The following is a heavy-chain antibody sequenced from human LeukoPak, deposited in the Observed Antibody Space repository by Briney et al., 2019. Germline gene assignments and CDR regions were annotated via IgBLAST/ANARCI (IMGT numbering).Heavy chain of an antibody. V-gene: IGHV4-34*01. Sequence: PSETLSLTCAVYGGSFSGYYWSWIRQPPGKGLEWIGEINHSGSTNYNPPLKSRVTISVDTSKNQFSLKLSSVTAADTAVYYCASNNFSWYFDYWGQGTLVTVSS. CDR2: INHSGST. CDR3: ASNNFSWYFDY. D-gene: IGHD1-1*01. J-gene: IGHJ4*02. CDR1: GGSFSGYY.